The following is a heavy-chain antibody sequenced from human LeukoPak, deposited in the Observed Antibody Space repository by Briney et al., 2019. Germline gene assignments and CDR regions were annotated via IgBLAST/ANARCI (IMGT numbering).Heavy chain of an antibody. V-gene: IGHV1-2*02. Sequence: ASVKVSCKASGYTFTAYYMHWVRQAPGQGLDWMGWINPNSGGTNYAQKFQGRVTMTRDTSISTAYMELSGLISDDTAVYFCARDRERYRNYYYSMDVWGRGTTVTVSS. D-gene: IGHD2-15*01. J-gene: IGHJ6*03. CDR2: INPNSGGT. CDR1: GYTFTAYY. CDR3: ARDRERYRNYYYSMDV.